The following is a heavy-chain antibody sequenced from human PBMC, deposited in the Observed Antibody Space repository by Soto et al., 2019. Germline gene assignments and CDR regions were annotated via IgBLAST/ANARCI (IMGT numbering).Heavy chain of an antibody. Sequence: QVQLVQSGAEVXXPGASVKVSCKASGYTFTSYDINWVRQATGQGLEWMGWMNPNSGNTVYAQKFQGGVTMTRNTSVGTGCMELSSLRAEDTAVYYCARDKVVGATGNWGQGTGVTVSS. CDR3: ARDKVVGATGN. CDR1: GYTFTSYD. D-gene: IGHD1-1*01. V-gene: IGHV1-8*01. CDR2: MNPNSGNT. J-gene: IGHJ4*02.